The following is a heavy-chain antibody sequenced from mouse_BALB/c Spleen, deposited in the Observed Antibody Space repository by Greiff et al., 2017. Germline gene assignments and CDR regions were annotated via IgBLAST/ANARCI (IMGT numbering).Heavy chain of an antibody. CDR3: ARDAMDY. CDR2: IRSGSSTI. Sequence: EVKLVESGGGLVQPGGSRKLSCAASGFTFSSFGMHWVRQAPEKGLEWVAYIRSGSSTIYYADTVKGRFTISRDNPKNTLFLQMTSLRSEDTAMYYCARDAMDYWGQGTSVTVSS. J-gene: IGHJ4*01. V-gene: IGHV5-17*02. CDR1: GFTFSSFG.